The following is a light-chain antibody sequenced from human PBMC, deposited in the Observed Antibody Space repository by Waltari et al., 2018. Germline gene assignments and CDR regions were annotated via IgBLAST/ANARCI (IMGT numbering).Light chain of an antibody. CDR2: QAT. CDR1: SRDIGTYNL. Sequence: QSALTQPASVSGSPGQSIIISCTGTSRDIGTYNLVSWYQQHPDKAPKLIIYQATKRPSDTSTRFSRSMAGNTASLTISGVQAEDEADYYCCSYAGSGTLVLGGGTKLTVL. CDR3: CSYAGSGTLV. V-gene: IGLV2-23*01. J-gene: IGLJ3*02.